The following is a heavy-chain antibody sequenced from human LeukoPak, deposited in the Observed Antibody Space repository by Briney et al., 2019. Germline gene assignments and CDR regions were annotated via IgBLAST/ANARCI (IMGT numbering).Heavy chain of an antibody. CDR2: IYYSGST. CDR1: GGSISSSSYY. Sequence: PSETLSLTCTVSGGSISSSSYYWGWIRQPPGKGLEWIGSIYYSGSTYYNPSLKSRVTISVDTSKNQFSLKLSSVTAADTAVYYCASPLLWFGLGSDAFDIWGQGTMVTVSS. V-gene: IGHV4-39*07. D-gene: IGHD3-10*01. CDR3: ASPLLWFGLGSDAFDI. J-gene: IGHJ3*02.